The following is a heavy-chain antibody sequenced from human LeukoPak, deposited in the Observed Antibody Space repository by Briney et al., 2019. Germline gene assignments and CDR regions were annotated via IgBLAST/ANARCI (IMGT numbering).Heavy chain of an antibody. Sequence: PSETMSLTCTVSGGSISSGDYYWSWIRQPPGKGLEWIGYIYYSGSTYYNPSLKSRVTISVDTSKNQFSLKLSSVTAADTAVYYCASNDFWSGFDYWGQGTLVTVSS. CDR3: ASNDFWSGFDY. CDR2: IYYSGST. CDR1: GGSISSGDYY. V-gene: IGHV4-30-4*01. D-gene: IGHD3-3*01. J-gene: IGHJ4*02.